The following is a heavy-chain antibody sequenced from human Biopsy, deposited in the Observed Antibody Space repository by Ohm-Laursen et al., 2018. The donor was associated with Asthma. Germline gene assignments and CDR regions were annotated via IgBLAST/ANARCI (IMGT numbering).Heavy chain of an antibody. D-gene: IGHD6-19*01. CDR2: ISYTGNT. Sequence: GTLSLICTVSGGSMSSSSYSWGWIRQPPGKGLEWIGSISYTGNTDIPSLRSRVTLSVDTSKNNFSLKLTSVTAADTAQYYCVRQSGYRSGWPKLLFVYYGMDVWGPGTTVTVSS. J-gene: IGHJ6*02. CDR3: VRQSGYRSGWPKLLFVYYGMDV. CDR1: GGSMSSSSYS. V-gene: IGHV4-39*01.